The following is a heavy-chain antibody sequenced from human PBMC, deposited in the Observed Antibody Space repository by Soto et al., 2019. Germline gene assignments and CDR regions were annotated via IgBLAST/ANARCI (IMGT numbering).Heavy chain of an antibody. CDR1: GFTFSSYA. Sequence: EVQLLESGGGLVQPGGSLRLSCAASGFTFSSYAMSWVRQAPGKGLEWVSAISGSGVSTYYADSVTGRFTISRDNSKNTLYMPMNSLRAEDTDVYYCEKDCGYSYGYDAFDLWGQGTMVTVSS. V-gene: IGHV3-23*01. CDR3: EKDCGYSYGYDAFDL. J-gene: IGHJ3*01. CDR2: ISGSGVST. D-gene: IGHD5-18*01.